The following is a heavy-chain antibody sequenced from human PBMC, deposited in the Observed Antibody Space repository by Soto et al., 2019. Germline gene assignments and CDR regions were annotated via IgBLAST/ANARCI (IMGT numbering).Heavy chain of an antibody. D-gene: IGHD3-10*01. CDR3: ARSRRLRRGNTDTGESPRTWLDY. V-gene: IGHV1-2*02. CDR1: GYSHPYHR. CDR2: INPSSGAT. Sequence: SGKLSLKATGYSHPYHRFHCLGQAPGQGLEWMGWINPSSGATTYAPRFQRRVTMTRDTSSKRAYMEVSRLTSDDTALYYCARSRRLRRGNTDTGESPRTWLDYWGKGTLVTVSS. J-gene: IGHJ4*02.